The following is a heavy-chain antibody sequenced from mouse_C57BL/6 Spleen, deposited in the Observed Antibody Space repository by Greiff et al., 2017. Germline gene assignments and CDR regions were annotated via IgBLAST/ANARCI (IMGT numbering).Heavy chain of an antibody. CDR2: ISNLAYSI. Sequence: EVHLVESGGGLVQPGGSLKLSCAASGFTFSDYGMAWVRQAPRKGPEWVAFISNLAYSIYHVDTVTGRFTISRENAKNTLYLEMSSLRSEDTAMYYGARESDGYWYFDVWGTGTTVTVSS. D-gene: IGHD2-3*01. V-gene: IGHV5-15*01. CDR3: ARESDGYWYFDV. CDR1: GFTFSDYG. J-gene: IGHJ1*03.